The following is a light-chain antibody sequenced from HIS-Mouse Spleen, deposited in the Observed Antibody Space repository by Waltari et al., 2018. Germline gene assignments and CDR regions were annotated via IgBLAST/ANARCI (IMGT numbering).Light chain of an antibody. Sequence: EIQMTKSPSSLSAPVGDRVPLTCRASQSISSYLNWYQQKPGKAPKLLIYAASSLQSGVPSRFSGSGSGTDFTLTISSLQPEDFATYYCQQSYSTPFTFGPGTKVDIK. CDR1: QSISSY. CDR3: QQSYSTPFT. J-gene: IGKJ3*01. CDR2: AAS. V-gene: IGKV1-39*01.